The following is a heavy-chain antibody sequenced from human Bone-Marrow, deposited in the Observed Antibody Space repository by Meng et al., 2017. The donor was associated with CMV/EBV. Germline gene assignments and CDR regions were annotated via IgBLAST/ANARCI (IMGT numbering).Heavy chain of an antibody. CDR2: INPNSGDT. CDR3: ARVGTIRNFDY. Sequence: SCKASGYTFSGYYIHWVRQAPGQGLEWMGWINPNSGDTNHAQKFQGRVTVTRDTTVSTAYMELSRLASDDTAVYYCARVGTIRNFDYWGQGTPVTVSS. D-gene: IGHD3-10*01. CDR1: GYTFSGYY. J-gene: IGHJ4*02. V-gene: IGHV1-2*02.